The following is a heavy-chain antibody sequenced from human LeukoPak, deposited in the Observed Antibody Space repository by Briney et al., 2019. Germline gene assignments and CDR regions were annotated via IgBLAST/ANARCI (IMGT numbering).Heavy chain of an antibody. V-gene: IGHV3-9*01. D-gene: IGHD3-10*01. CDR2: ISWSSGSI. J-gene: IGHJ4*02. CDR1: GFTFDDYA. CDR3: AKDTTLNYYGSGSYYHY. Sequence: GGSLRLSCAASGFTFDDYAMHWVRQAPGKGLEWVSGISWSSGSIGYADSVKGRFTISRDNAKSSLYLQMNSLRAEDTALYYCAKDTTLNYYGSGSYYHYWGQGTLVTVSS.